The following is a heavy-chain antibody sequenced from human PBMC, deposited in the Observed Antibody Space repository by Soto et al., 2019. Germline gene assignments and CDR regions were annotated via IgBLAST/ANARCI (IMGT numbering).Heavy chain of an antibody. V-gene: IGHV4-59*08. CDR3: ARGPYYDLIWNYYYMDV. D-gene: IGHD3-16*01. CDR2: IYYSGST. Sequence: QVQLQESGPGLVKPSETLSLSCNVSGGSISGHYWSWVRQTPGKGLEWIGYIYYSGSTNYNPSPKSRVTISVDTSKNHFSLRLTSVTAADTAVYYCARGPYYDLIWNYYYMDVWGKGTTVTVS. CDR1: GGSISGHY. J-gene: IGHJ6*03.